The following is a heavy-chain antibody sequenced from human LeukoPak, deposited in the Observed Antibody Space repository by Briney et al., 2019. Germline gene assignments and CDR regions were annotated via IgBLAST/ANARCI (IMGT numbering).Heavy chain of an antibody. D-gene: IGHD6-13*01. CDR1: GFTFSSYW. CDR2: IKQDGSEK. CDR3: ARTKAKYSSTEKYFDY. V-gene: IGHV3-7*01. Sequence: GGSLRLSCAASGFTFSSYWMSWVRQAPGKGLEWVANIKQDGSEKYYVDSVKGRFTISRDNAKNSLHLQMNSLRAEDTAVYYCARTKAKYSSTEKYFDYWGQGTLVTVSS. J-gene: IGHJ4*02.